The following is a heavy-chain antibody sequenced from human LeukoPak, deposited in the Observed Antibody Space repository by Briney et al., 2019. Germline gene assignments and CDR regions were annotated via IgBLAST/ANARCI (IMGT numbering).Heavy chain of an antibody. CDR1: GGSFSGYY. D-gene: IGHD1-26*01. Sequence: SETLSLNCAVYGGSFSGYYWSWIRQPPGKGLEWIGEINHSGSTNYNPSLKSRVTISVDTSKNQFSLKLSSVTAADTAVYYCASIVGATRGYYYGMDVWGQGTTVTVSS. J-gene: IGHJ6*02. CDR3: ASIVGATRGYYYGMDV. V-gene: IGHV4-34*01. CDR2: INHSGST.